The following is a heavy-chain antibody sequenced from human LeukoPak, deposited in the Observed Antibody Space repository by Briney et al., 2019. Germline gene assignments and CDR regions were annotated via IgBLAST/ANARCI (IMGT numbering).Heavy chain of an antibody. V-gene: IGHV3-48*02. CDR2: ISSYSSII. D-gene: IGHD1-1*01. CDR3: ARGGSWNEGWFDP. Sequence: GGTLRLSCAASGFTFSSYSMNWVRQAPGKGLEWVSYISSYSSIIYYADSVKGRFTISRDNAKNSLYLQMNSLRDEDTAVYYCARGGSWNEGWFDPWGQGTLVTVSS. CDR1: GFTFSSYS. J-gene: IGHJ5*02.